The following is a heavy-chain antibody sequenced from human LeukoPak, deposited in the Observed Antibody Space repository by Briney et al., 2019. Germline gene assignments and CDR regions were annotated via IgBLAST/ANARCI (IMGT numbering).Heavy chain of an antibody. CDR2: ISSSSSYI. Sequence: KPGGSLRLSCAASGFTFSSYSMNWVRQAPGKGLEWVSSISSSSSYIYYADSVKGRFTISRDNAKNSLYLQLSSLRAEDTAVYYCARDQGCSSTSCYDHWFDPWGQGTLVTVSS. CDR3: ARDQGCSSTSCYDHWFDP. J-gene: IGHJ5*02. V-gene: IGHV3-21*01. D-gene: IGHD2-2*01. CDR1: GFTFSSYS.